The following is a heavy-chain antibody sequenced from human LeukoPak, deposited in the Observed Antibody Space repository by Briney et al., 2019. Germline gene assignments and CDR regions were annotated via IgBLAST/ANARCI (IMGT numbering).Heavy chain of an antibody. D-gene: IGHD5-24*01. J-gene: IGHJ4*02. V-gene: IGHV4-38-2*02. CDR1: GYSISSSYY. CDR2: IYHSGST. Sequence: PLETLSLTCTLSGYSISSSYYWGWIRPAPGKGLEWIGSIYHSGSTYYNPSLRSRVTISVDTSKNQFSLKLNSVTAADTAVYYCARARREMVDYWGQGTLVTVSS. CDR3: ARARREMVDY.